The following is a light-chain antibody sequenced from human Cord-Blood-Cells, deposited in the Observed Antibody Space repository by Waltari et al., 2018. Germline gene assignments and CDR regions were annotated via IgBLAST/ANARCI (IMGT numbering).Light chain of an antibody. J-gene: IGKJ1*01. Sequence: DIQMTESPSTLCASVGDSVTITCRASQGISSWVAWYQQKPGKAPKRLIYKASSVESGVPSRFSGMGSGTEFTLTISSLQPDDFATYYCQQYNSYWTFGQGTKVEIK. CDR3: QQYNSYWT. V-gene: IGKV1-5*03. CDR1: QGISSW. CDR2: KAS.